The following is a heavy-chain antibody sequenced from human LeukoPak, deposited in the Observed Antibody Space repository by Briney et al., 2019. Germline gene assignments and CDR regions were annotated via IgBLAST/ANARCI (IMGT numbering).Heavy chain of an antibody. J-gene: IGHJ5*02. CDR3: ARSTYYYDTSSLRGCFDP. CDR2: IYYSGST. Sequence: NPSETLSLTCTVSGGSISSSSYYWDWIRQPPGKGLEWIGTIYYSGSTKYNPSLKSRVTISVDTSKNQFFLRLNTVTAADTAVYYCARSTYYYDTSSLRGCFDPWGQGTLVTVSS. V-gene: IGHV4-39*01. CDR1: GGSISSSSYY. D-gene: IGHD3-22*01.